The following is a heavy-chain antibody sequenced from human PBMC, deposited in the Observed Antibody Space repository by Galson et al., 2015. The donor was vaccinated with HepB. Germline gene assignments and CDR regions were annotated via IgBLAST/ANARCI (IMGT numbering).Heavy chain of an antibody. V-gene: IGHV3-21*01. Sequence: SLRLSCAASGFTFSSYSMNWVRQAPGKGLEWVSSISSSSSYIYYADSVKGRFTISRDNAKNSLYLQMNSLRAEDTAVYYCARYGETIPVSYTGYWGQGTLVTVSS. CDR2: ISSSSSYI. J-gene: IGHJ4*02. D-gene: IGHD2-2*02. CDR1: GFTFSSYS. CDR3: ARYGETIPVSYTGY.